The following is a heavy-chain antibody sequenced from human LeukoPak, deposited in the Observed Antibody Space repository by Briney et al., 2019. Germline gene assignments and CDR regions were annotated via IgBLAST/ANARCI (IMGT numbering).Heavy chain of an antibody. CDR2: ISAYNGNT. J-gene: IGHJ4*02. Sequence: ASVKVSCKASGYTFTSYGISWVRQAPGQGLEWMGWISAYNGNTNYAQKLQGRVTMTTDTSMGTAYMELRSLRSDDTAVYYCARDDEYDFWSGYDQTTIPVRFDYWGQGTLVTVSS. D-gene: IGHD3-3*01. V-gene: IGHV1-18*01. CDR1: GYTFTSYG. CDR3: ARDDEYDFWSGYDQTTIPVRFDY.